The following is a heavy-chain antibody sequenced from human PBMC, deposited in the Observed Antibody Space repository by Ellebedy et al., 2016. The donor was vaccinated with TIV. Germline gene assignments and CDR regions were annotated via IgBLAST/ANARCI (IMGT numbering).Heavy chain of an antibody. D-gene: IGHD1-1*01. Sequence: GESLKISCAPSGFSFGSYWMLWVRQPPGKGLEWVSRIKPDGSDITYADSVRGRFTISRDNAKNTLSLQMNSLRGEDSAVYYCARDAVQRYFYGVGVWGQGTTVTVSS. CDR1: GFSFGSYW. J-gene: IGHJ6*02. CDR2: IKPDGSDI. CDR3: ARDAVQRYFYGVGV. V-gene: IGHV3-74*03.